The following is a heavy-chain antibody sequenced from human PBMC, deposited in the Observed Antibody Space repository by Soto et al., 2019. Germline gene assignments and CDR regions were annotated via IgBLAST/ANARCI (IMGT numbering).Heavy chain of an antibody. V-gene: IGHV1-18*01. D-gene: IGHD1-26*01. CDR2: ISTYNGNT. CDR3: ARDSGNYYYYYGMDV. Sequence: VASVKVSCKASGYTFTSSGISWVRQAPGQGLEWMGWISTYNGNTNYGQNLQGRVTMTTDTSTGTAYMELRSLRSDDTAVYYCARDSGNYYYYYGMDVWGQGTTVTVSS. J-gene: IGHJ6*02. CDR1: GYTFTSSG.